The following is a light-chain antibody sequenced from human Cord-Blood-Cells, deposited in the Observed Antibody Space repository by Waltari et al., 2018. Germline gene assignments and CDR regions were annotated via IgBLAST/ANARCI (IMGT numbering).Light chain of an antibody. V-gene: IGKV4-1*01. J-gene: IGKJ4*01. CDR3: QEYYSTPLT. CDR2: WAS. CDR1: QSVLYSSNNKNY. Sequence: IVMTQSPDSLAVSLGERATINCKSSQSVLYSSNNKNYLAWYQQKPGQPPKLLIYWASTRESGVPDRFSGSGSGTDFTLTISSLQAEEVAVYYCQEYYSTPLTFGGGTKVEIK.